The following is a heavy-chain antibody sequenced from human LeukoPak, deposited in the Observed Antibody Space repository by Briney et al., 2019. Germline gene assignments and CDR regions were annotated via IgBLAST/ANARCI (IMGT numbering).Heavy chain of an antibody. CDR2: INHSGST. CDR3: ARGINYDSGGCGL. Sequence: SETLSLTCAVYGGSFSGYYWSWIRQPPGKGLEWIGEINHSGSTNYNPSLKSRVTISVDTSKNQFSLKLSSVTAADTAVYYCARGINYDSGGCGLWGQGTLVTVSS. D-gene: IGHD3-22*01. V-gene: IGHV4-34*01. CDR1: GGSFSGYY. J-gene: IGHJ4*02.